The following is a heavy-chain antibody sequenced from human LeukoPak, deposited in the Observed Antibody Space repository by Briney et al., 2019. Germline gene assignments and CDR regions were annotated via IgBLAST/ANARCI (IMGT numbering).Heavy chain of an antibody. J-gene: IGHJ6*02. CDR1: GFTFRSYA. Sequence: GGSLRLSCAASGFTFRSYAMSWVRQTPGKGLEWVSTISGSGDSTYYADSVKGRFTISRDNSKNTLYLQMSSLRVEDTAVYYCAKGEDGYNYYYYGMDVWGQGTTVTVSS. D-gene: IGHD5-24*01. V-gene: IGHV3-23*01. CDR3: AKGEDGYNYYYYGMDV. CDR2: ISGSGDST.